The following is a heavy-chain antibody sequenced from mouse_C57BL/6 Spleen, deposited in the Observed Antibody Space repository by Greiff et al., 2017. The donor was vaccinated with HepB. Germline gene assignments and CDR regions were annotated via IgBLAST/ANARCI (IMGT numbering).Heavy chain of an antibody. Sequence: QVHVKQSGAELVRPGASVKLSCKASGYTFTDYYINWVKQRPGQGLEWIARIYPGSGNTYYNEKFKGKATLTVEKSSSTAYMQLSSLTSEDSAVYCCARSVDYDVEDWFAYWGQGTLVTVSA. CDR3: ARSVDYDVEDWFAY. CDR1: GYTFTDYY. D-gene: IGHD2-4*01. V-gene: IGHV1-76*01. CDR2: IYPGSGNT. J-gene: IGHJ3*01.